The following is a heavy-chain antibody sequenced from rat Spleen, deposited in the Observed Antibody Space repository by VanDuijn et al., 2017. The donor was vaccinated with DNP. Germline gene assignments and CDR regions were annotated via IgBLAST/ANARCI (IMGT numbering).Heavy chain of an antibody. D-gene: IGHD1-2*01. CDR3: ANGDGSYGFAY. V-gene: IGHV5-46*01. Sequence: EVQLVESGGGLVQPGRSMKLSCVASGFTFSAFPMAWVRQAPMKGLEWVATITTAGGTYYRDSVKGRFTVSRDDAKSTLYLHMDSLRSEDTATYYCANGDGSYGFAYWGQGTRVTVSS. J-gene: IGHJ3*01. CDR2: ITTAGGT. CDR1: GFTFSAFP.